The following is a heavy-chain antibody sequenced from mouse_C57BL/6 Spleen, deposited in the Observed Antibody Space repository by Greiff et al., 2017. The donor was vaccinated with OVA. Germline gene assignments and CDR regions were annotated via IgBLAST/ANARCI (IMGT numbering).Heavy chain of an antibody. J-gene: IGHJ2*01. CDR3: ARTPITTAYDFDY. CDR1: GYTFTSYW. D-gene: IGHD1-1*01. V-gene: IGHV1-69*01. Sequence: QVQLQQSGAELVMPGASVKLSCKASGYTFTSYWMHWVKQRPGQGLEWIGEIDPSDSYTNYNQKFKGKSTLTVDKSSSTAYMQLSSLTSEDYAVYYCARTPITTAYDFDYWGQGTTLTVSS. CDR2: IDPSDSYT.